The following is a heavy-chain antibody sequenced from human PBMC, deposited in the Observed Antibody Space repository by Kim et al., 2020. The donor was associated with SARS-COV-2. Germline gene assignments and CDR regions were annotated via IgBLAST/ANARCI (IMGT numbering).Heavy chain of an antibody. J-gene: IGHJ4*02. CDR2: A. V-gene: IGHV1-69*01. D-gene: IGHD5-18*01. CDR3: ASRGYSYAFDY. Sequence: AHYAQKFQGRVTITADESTSTAYMELSSLRSEDTAVYYCASRGYSYAFDYWGQGTLVTVSS.